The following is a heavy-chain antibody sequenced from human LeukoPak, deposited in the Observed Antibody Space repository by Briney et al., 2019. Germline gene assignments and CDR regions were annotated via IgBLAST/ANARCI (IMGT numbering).Heavy chain of an antibody. CDR3: ARHRAYSSSSPLDY. Sequence: PSETLSLTCSVSGGSISSLYWSWIRQPSGKGLEWIGYIYYTGSTNYNPSLKSRVTMFVDMSKNQFSLRLSSVTAADTAVYYCARHRAYSSSSPLDYWGQGTLVTVSS. CDR2: IYYTGST. V-gene: IGHV4-59*08. D-gene: IGHD6-6*01. J-gene: IGHJ4*02. CDR1: GGSISSLY.